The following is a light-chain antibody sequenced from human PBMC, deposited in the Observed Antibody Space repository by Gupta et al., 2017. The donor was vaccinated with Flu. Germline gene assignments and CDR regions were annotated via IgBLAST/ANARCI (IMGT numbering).Light chain of an antibody. CDR3: QHYGSSPPRT. V-gene: IGKV3-20*01. CDR2: GAS. J-gene: IGKJ1*01. CDR1: QSVHNNY. Sequence: EIVLTQSPGTLSLSPGERATLSCRASQSVHNNYLAWYQQKPGQAPRLVIYGASSRATCIPDRFSGSGSGTDFTLTIRRLEPEDFAVYYCQHYGSSPPRTFGQGTKVEIK.